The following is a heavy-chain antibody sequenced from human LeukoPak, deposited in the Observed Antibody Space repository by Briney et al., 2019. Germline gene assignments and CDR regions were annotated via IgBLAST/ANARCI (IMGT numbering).Heavy chain of an antibody. CDR2: ISAYNGNT. V-gene: IGHV1-18*04. D-gene: IGHD4-17*01. Sequence: GASVKVSCKASGYTFSSYYMHWVRQAPGQGLEWMGWISAYNGNTNYAQKLQGRVTMTTDTSTSTAYMELRSLRSDDTAVYYCARDGGDDYGDYGDYWGQGTLVTVSS. CDR3: ARDGGDDYGDYGDY. J-gene: IGHJ4*02. CDR1: GYTFSSYY.